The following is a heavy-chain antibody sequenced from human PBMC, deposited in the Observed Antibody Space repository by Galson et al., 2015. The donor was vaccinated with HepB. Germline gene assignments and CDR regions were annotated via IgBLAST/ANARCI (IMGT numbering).Heavy chain of an antibody. CDR1: RFTFSRYG. CDR2: INSAGGTT. J-gene: IGHJ6*02. V-gene: IGHV3-74*01. Sequence: SLRLSCAASRFTFSRYGMHWVRQAPGKGLVWVSRINSAGGTTSYADSVKGRFTISRDNAKNTLYLQMNSLRAEDTAVYYYARAIPYGDYYYYYAMDVWGQGTTVTVSS. D-gene: IGHD4-17*01. CDR3: ARAIPYGDYYYYYAMDV.